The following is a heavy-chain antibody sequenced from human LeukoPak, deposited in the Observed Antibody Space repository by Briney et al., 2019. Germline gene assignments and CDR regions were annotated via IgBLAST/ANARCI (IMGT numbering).Heavy chain of an antibody. CDR1: GFTFSVYG. CDR2: VSYDGSDK. D-gene: IGHD3-22*01. CDR3: AKDWNYYDTSVPFYYYYMEV. Sequence: TVGSLRLSCAASGFTFSVYGMHWVRQAPGKGLEWVAVVSYDGSDKYYSDSVEGRFSISRDNSKNTVYLQMSSLRAEDTAVYFCAKDWNYYDTSVPFYYYYMEVWGKGTTVTVSS. V-gene: IGHV3-30*18. J-gene: IGHJ6*03.